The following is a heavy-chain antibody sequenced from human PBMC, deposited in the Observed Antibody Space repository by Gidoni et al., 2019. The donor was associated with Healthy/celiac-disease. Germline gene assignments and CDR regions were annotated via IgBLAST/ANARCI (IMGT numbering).Heavy chain of an antibody. CDR3: ARRKWSCSSSGGCYYYYYGMDV. CDR1: GGTFSSYT. D-gene: IGHD6-6*01. CDR2: IIPILGIA. Sequence: QVQLVQSGAEVKKPGSSVKVSCKASGGTFSSYTISWVRQAPGQGLEWMGRIIPILGIANYAQKFQGRVTITADKSTSTAYMELSSPRSEDTAVYYCARRKWSCSSSGGCYYYYYGMDVWGQGTTVTVSS. J-gene: IGHJ6*02. V-gene: IGHV1-69*02.